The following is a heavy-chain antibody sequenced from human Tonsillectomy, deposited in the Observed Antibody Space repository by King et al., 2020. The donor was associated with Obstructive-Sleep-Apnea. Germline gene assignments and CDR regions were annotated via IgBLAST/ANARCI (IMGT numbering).Heavy chain of an antibody. V-gene: IGHV5-51*01. D-gene: IGHD5-12*01. CDR3: ARLPYAHSYDPRTPIPYYYGMDV. CDR2: IYPGDSDT. CDR1: GYSFTSYW. J-gene: IGHJ6*02. Sequence: QLVQSGAEVKKPGESLKISCKGSGYSFTSYWIGWVRQMPGKGLEWMGIIYPGDSDTRYSPSFQGQVTISADKSISTAYLQWSSLKASDTAMYYCARLPYAHSYDPRTPIPYYYGMDVWGQGTTVTVSS.